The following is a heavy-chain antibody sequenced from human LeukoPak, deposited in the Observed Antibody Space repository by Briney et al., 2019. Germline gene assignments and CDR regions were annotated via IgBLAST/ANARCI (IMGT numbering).Heavy chain of an antibody. CDR1: GYTFPSYG. J-gene: IGHJ4*02. CDR3: ARKGNYYDSSGYFDY. D-gene: IGHD3-22*01. Sequence: SSVKVSCKASGYTFPSYGISWVRQAPGQGLEWMGWMSAYQGNQIYALKLEGRVTMTTDTPTSTAYMELRSLRSDGTAVYYCARKGNYYDSSGYFDYWGQGTLVTVSS. CDR2: MSAYQGNQ. V-gene: IGHV1-18*01.